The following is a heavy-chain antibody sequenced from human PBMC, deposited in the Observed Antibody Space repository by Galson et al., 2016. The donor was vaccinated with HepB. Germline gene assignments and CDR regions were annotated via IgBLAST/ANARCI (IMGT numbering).Heavy chain of an antibody. V-gene: IGHV3-21*01. CDR3: AREGSGYGNYYYYGMDV. CDR1: GFTFSNYN. D-gene: IGHD5-12*01. J-gene: IGHJ6*02. CDR2: ITSSGTYM. Sequence: SLRLSCAASGFTFSNYNMNWVRQAPGKGLEWVSSITSSGTYMYYADSVRGRFTISRDNAKHSLSLQMDNRRAEDTAVYYCAREGSGYGNYYYYGMDVWGQGTTVTVSS.